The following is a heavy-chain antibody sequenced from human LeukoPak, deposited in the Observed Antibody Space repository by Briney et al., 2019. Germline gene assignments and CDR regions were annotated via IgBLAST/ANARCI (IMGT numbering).Heavy chain of an antibody. CDR1: GFTFSGFW. CDR2: INSDGSEG. Sequence: GGSLRLSCAVSGFTFSGFWMSWSRQAPGKGLEWVASINSDGSEGYYADVVKGRFTISRDNAKNSLYLQMNSLRAEDTAVYYCASQETGTLCDYWGQGTLVTVSS. D-gene: IGHD1-14*01. V-gene: IGHV3-7*01. J-gene: IGHJ4*02. CDR3: ASQETGTLCDY.